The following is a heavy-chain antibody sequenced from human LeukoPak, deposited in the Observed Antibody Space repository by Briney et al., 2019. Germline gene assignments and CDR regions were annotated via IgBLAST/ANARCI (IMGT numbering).Heavy chain of an antibody. CDR2: VYTSGST. J-gene: IGHJ6*03. V-gene: IGHV4-61*02. CDR3: ARHVYSSGWYVVDYYYYYMDV. Sequence: SETLSLTCTVSGGSISSDNYSWSWIRQPAGKGLEWIGRVYTSGSTNYNPSLKSRVTMSVDTSKNQFSLKLSSVTAADTAVYYCARHVYSSGWYVVDYYYYYMDVWGKGTTVTISS. D-gene: IGHD6-19*01. CDR1: GGSISSDNYS.